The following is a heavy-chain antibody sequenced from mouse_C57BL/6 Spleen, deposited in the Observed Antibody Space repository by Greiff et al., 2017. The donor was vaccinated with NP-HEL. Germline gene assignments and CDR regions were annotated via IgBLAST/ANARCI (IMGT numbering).Heavy chain of an antibody. CDR2: ISYDGSN. Sequence: EVQLQESGPGLVKPSQSLSLTCSVTGYSITSGYYWNWIRQFPGNKLEWMGYISYDGSNNYNPSLKNRISITRDTSKNQFFLKLNSVTTEDTATYYCARGSSNGPFAYWGQGTLVTVSA. CDR3: ARGSSNGPFAY. D-gene: IGHD2-5*01. CDR1: GYSITSGYY. J-gene: IGHJ3*01. V-gene: IGHV3-6*01.